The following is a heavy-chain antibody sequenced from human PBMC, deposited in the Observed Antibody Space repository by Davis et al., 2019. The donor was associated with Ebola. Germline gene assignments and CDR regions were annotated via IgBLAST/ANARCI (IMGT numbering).Heavy chain of an antibody. CDR1: GFTFSSYE. D-gene: IGHD6-13*01. J-gene: IGHJ4*02. V-gene: IGHV3-48*03. Sequence: GESLKISCAASGFTFSSYEMNWVRQAPGKGLEWVSYISSSGSTIYYADSVKCRFTISRDNAKNSLYLQMNSLRPEDTAVYYCSREKNIAAAGTGAPFDYWGQGTLVTVSS. CDR2: ISSSGSTI. CDR3: SREKNIAAAGTGAPFDY.